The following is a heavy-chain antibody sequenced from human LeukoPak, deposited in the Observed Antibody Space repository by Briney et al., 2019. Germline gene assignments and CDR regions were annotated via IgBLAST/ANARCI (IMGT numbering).Heavy chain of an antibody. CDR3: ATSIFGVGYDY. CDR2: IIPILGIA. J-gene: IGHJ4*02. V-gene: IGHV1-69*04. D-gene: IGHD3-3*01. Sequence: SVKVSCKASGGTFSSYAISWVRQAPGQGLEWMGRIIPILGIANYAQKFQGRVTITADKSTSTAYMELSSLRSEDTAVYYCATSIFGVGYDYWGQGTLVTVSS. CDR1: GGTFSSYA.